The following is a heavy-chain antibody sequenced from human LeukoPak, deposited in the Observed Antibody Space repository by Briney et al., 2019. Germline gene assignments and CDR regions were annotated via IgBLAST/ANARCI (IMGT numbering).Heavy chain of an antibody. Sequence: GGSLRLSCVASGFTFSSYGMHWFRRAPGKGLEWVAFIRYDGSNKYYADSVKGRFTISRDNSKNTLYLQMNSLRAEDTAVYYCAKDRYDSSGYDLDYWGQGTLVTVSS. V-gene: IGHV3-30*02. J-gene: IGHJ4*02. CDR2: IRYDGSNK. D-gene: IGHD3-22*01. CDR3: AKDRYDSSGYDLDY. CDR1: GFTFSSYG.